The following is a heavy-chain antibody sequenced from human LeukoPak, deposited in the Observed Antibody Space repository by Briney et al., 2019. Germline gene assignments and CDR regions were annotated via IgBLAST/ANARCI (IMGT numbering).Heavy chain of an antibody. CDR2: IYYSGST. V-gene: IGHV4-59*08. CDR1: GGSISNYY. D-gene: IGHD6-13*01. J-gene: IGHJ6*02. CDR3: AATYSSLNYYYYGMDV. Sequence: SETLSLTCTVSGGSISNYYWSWIRQPPGKGLEWIGYIYYSGSTNYNPSLKSRVTISVDTSKNQFSLKLSSVTAADTAVYYCAATYSSLNYYYYGMDVWGQGTTVTVSS.